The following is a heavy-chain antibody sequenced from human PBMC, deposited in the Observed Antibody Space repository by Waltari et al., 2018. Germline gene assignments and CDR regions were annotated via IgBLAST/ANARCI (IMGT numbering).Heavy chain of an antibody. CDR3: AKDAFGNTYVDH. CDR2: IWFDGGQT. CDR1: GLSISSYG. D-gene: IGHD3-10*01. J-gene: IGHJ4*02. Sequence: QAQLVESGGGVVQPGMSLRLSCTGTGLSISSYGRHWVRQAPGKGLECVALIWFDGGQTYYADSVRGRFTISRDNSKNTLYLDMNSLKLNDTAIYYCAKDAFGNTYVDHWGQGTLVTVAS. V-gene: IGHV3-33*06.